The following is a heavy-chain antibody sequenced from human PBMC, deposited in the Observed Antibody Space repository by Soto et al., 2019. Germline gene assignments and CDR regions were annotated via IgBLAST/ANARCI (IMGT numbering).Heavy chain of an antibody. CDR1: GGTFSSYT. J-gene: IGHJ3*02. Sequence: QVQLVQSGAEVKKPGSSVKVSCKASGGTFSSYTINWVRQAPGQGLEGMGGITPMFGTANYAQKFQDRVTITADESTSTAYMELSSLRRDDTAVYYCARDRKTWCSGNTCYEQDAFDIWGQGTMVTVSS. D-gene: IGHD2-2*01. CDR2: ITPMFGTA. V-gene: IGHV1-69*01. CDR3: ARDRKTWCSGNTCYEQDAFDI.